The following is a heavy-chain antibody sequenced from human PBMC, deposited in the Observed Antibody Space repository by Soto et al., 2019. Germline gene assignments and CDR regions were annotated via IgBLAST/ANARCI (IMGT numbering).Heavy chain of an antibody. D-gene: IGHD3-3*01. J-gene: IGHJ3*01. CDR2: IYWDDDK. V-gene: IGHV2-5*02. Sequence: QITLNESGPTPVKPRQTLTLTCTFSGFSLTTSGVGVGWIRPSPGNAPPWLALIYWDDDKRYSPSLKSRLTITKDAAKYQVVLPMADLDPADTATYDCAHRVLRTVFGLVTATAIYFEVWG. CDR1: GFSLTTSGVG. CDR3: AHRVLRTVFGLVTATAIYFEV.